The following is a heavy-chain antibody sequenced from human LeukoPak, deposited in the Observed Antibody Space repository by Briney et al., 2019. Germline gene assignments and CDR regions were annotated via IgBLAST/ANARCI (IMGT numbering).Heavy chain of an antibody. V-gene: IGHV3-48*03. J-gene: IGHJ6*03. Sequence: PGGSLRLSCAASGFTFSLNEMNWVRQAPGKGLEWVSYINGPATNIFYADSVKGRFTISRDNAKNSLYLQMNSLRVEGTAVYYCATTLSGWSPPQTSYYSYYMDVWGKGTTVTISS. CDR1: GFTFSLNE. D-gene: IGHD6-19*01. CDR3: ATTLSGWSPPQTSYYSYYMDV. CDR2: INGPATNI.